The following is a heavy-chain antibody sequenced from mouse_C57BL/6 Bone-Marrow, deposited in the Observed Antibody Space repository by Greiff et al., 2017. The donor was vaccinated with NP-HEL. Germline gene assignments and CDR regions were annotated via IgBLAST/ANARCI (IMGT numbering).Heavy chain of an antibody. CDR3: ARLDEYDDGFAY. D-gene: IGHD2-4*01. CDR2: IDPSDSYT. Sequence: VQLQQPGAELVRPGTSVKLSCKASGYTFTSYWMHWVKQRPGQGLEWIGVIDPSDSYTNYNQKFKGKATLTVDTSSSTAYMQLSSLTSEDSAVYYCARLDEYDDGFAYWGQGTLVTVSA. CDR1: GYTFTSYW. V-gene: IGHV1-59*01. J-gene: IGHJ3*01.